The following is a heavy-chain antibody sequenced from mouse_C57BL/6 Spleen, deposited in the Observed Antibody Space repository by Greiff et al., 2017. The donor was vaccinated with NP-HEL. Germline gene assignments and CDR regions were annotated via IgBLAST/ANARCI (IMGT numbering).Heavy chain of an antibody. CDR3: ARSALITTVVADY. J-gene: IGHJ2*01. Sequence: QVQLKQPGAELVKPGASVKMSCKASGYTFTSYWITWVKQRPGQGLEWIGDIYPGSGSTNYNEKFKSKATLTVDTSSSTAYMQLSSLTSEDSAVYYCARSALITTVVADYWGQGTTLTVSS. CDR1: GYTFTSYW. CDR2: IYPGSGST. D-gene: IGHD1-1*01. V-gene: IGHV1-55*01.